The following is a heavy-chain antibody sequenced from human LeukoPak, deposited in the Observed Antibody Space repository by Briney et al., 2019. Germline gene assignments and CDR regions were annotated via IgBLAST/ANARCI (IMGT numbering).Heavy chain of an antibody. Sequence: SETLSLTCTVSGGSITYYYWTWIRPPPGKGLEWIGYIYHSGSTNYNPSLKSRVTISVDTSKNQFSLKLTSVTAADTAVYYCASISGYDDYYFDYWGQGTLVTVSS. V-gene: IGHV4-59*01. CDR1: GGSITYYY. D-gene: IGHD5-12*01. CDR3: ASISGYDDYYFDY. J-gene: IGHJ4*02. CDR2: IYHSGST.